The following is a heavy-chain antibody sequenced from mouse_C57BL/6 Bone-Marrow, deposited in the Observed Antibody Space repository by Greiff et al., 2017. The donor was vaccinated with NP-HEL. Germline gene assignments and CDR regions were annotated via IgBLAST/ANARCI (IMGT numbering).Heavy chain of an antibody. J-gene: IGHJ3*01. CDR2: ISDGGSYT. CDR1: GFTFSSYA. D-gene: IGHD3-2*02. CDR3: ARDTAQGQAWFAY. V-gene: IGHV5-4*01. Sequence: EVMLVESGGGLVKPGGSLKLSCAASGFTFSSYAMSWVRQTPEKRLEWVATISDGGSYTYYPDNVKGRFTISRDNAKNNLYLQMSHLKSEDTAIYYCARDTAQGQAWFAYWGQGTLVTGSA.